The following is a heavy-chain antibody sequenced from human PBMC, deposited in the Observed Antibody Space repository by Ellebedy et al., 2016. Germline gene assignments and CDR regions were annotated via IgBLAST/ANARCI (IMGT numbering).Heavy chain of an antibody. D-gene: IGHD3-10*01. CDR1: GGSFSGYY. Sequence: GSLRLXXAVYGGSFSGYYWSWIRQPPGKGLEWIGEINHSGSTNYNPSLKSRVTISVDTSKNQFSLKLSSVTAADTAVYYCARGPVLLWFATAGGWFNPWGQGTLVTVSS. CDR3: ARGPVLLWFATAGGWFNP. J-gene: IGHJ5*02. V-gene: IGHV4-34*01. CDR2: INHSGST.